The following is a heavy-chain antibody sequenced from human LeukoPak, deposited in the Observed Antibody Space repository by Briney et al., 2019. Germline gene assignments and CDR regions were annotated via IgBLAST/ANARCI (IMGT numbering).Heavy chain of an antibody. D-gene: IGHD2-15*01. Sequence: GGSLRLSCAASGFTFSSYAMSWVRQAPGKGLEWVSAISGSGGSTYYADSVKGRFTISRDNSKNTLYLQMNSLRAEDTAVYYCAKAAPYCSGGSCYDSYYYYGMDVWGQGTTVTVSS. J-gene: IGHJ6*02. CDR1: GFTFSSYA. CDR3: AKAAPYCSGGSCYDSYYYYGMDV. V-gene: IGHV3-23*01. CDR2: ISGSGGST.